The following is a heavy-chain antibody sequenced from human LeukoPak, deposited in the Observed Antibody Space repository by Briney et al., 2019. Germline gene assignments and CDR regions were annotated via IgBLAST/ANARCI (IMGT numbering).Heavy chain of an antibody. V-gene: IGHV1-69*04. CDR2: IIPIFGIA. Sequence: SVKVSCKASGGAFSSYAISWVRQAPGQGLEWMGRIIPIFGIANYAQKFQGRVTITADKSTSTAYMELSSLRSEDTAVYYCARSPLAAAGIYYYYGMDVWGQGTTVTVSS. CDR1: GGAFSSYA. D-gene: IGHD6-13*01. J-gene: IGHJ6*02. CDR3: ARSPLAAAGIYYYYGMDV.